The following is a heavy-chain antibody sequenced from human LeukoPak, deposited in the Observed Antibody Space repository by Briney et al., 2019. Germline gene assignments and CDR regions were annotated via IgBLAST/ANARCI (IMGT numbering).Heavy chain of an antibody. CDR3: ARRGPYYYDSSGYYLDY. CDR2: IKPDGSEK. CDR1: GFTFSSYA. J-gene: IGHJ4*02. Sequence: GGSLRLSCAASGFTFSSYAMSWVRQAPGKGLEWVANIKPDGSEKYYVDSVKGRFTISRDNAKNSLYLQMNSLRAEDTAVYYCARRGPYYYDSSGYYLDYWGQGTLVTASS. V-gene: IGHV3-7*01. D-gene: IGHD3-22*01.